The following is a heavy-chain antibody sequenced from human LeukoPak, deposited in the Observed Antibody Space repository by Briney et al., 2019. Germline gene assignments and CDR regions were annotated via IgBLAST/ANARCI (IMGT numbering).Heavy chain of an antibody. V-gene: IGHV4-61*01. CDR1: GGSISNVSYY. D-gene: IGHD5-12*01. J-gene: IGHJ4*02. Sequence: SETLSLTCTVSGGSISNVSYYWGWIRQPPGKGLEWIGNIYYSGSTKYNPSLKSRVTISLDTSKNQFSLKVSSVTAADTAVYYCARDRGSEFDSWGQGTLVTVSS. CDR2: IYYSGST. CDR3: ARDRGSEFDS.